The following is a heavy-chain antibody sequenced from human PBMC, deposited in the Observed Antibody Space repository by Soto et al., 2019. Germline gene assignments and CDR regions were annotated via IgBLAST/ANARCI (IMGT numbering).Heavy chain of an antibody. CDR1: CYTFTSYG. J-gene: IGHJ5*02. Sequence: GASVKVSCKCPCYTFTSYGISWFRQAGGRWLEWIVWIVAYNGGTDYAQKLQGRVTMTTDTSTSTAHMALRSLRSDDTAVSYCARDYPGSVESWGKGTLVPVSS. CDR2: IVAYNGGT. D-gene: IGHD3-10*01. CDR3: ARDYPGSVES. V-gene: IGHV1-18*01.